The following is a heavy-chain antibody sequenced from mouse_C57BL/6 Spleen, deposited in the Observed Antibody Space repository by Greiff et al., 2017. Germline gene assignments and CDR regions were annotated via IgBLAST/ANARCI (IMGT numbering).Heavy chain of an antibody. D-gene: IGHD2-1*01. CDR3: SVYYGNYGCFAY. J-gene: IGHJ2*01. V-gene: IGHV1-81*01. CDR2: IHPRSGNT. CDR1: GYTFTSYG. Sequence: VQLVEPGAELVRPGASVKLSCKASGYTFTSYGISWVKQRTGQGLEWIGEIHPRSGNTYYNEKFKGKATLTVDKSSSTAYMELRSLTSDDSAVYYCSVYYGNYGCFAYWGQGTTLTVSA.